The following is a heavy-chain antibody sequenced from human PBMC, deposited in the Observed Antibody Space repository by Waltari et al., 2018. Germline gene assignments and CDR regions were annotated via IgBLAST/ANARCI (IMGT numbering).Heavy chain of an antibody. CDR2: INTDGGDG. Sequence: EVQLVESGGDLVQPGGSLSLSCAASGFGLSAYWMHWVGQVPGKGLFWVSHINTDGGDGNYTDSVKGRFTISRDNAKNSLYLEMSSLRVEDTAVYYCAFSRGWSSPFGAYDSWGQGTRVIVAS. CDR3: AFSRGWSSPFGAYDS. CDR1: GFGLSAYW. V-gene: IGHV3-74*01. J-gene: IGHJ3*02. D-gene: IGHD6-19*01.